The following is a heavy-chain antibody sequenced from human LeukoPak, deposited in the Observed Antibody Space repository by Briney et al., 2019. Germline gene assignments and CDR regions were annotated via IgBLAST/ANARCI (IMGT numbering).Heavy chain of an antibody. Sequence: PGGSLRLSCAASGFTVSSNYMSWVRQAPGKGLEWVSVIYSGGGTDYTDSVKGRFTISRDNSKNTLYLQMNSLRAEDTAVYYCAKEWGSGYLQHWGQGTLSPSPQ. CDR2: IYSGGGT. V-gene: IGHV3-66*01. J-gene: IGHJ1*01. CDR3: AKEWGSGYLQH. CDR1: GFTVSSNY. D-gene: IGHD6-19*01.